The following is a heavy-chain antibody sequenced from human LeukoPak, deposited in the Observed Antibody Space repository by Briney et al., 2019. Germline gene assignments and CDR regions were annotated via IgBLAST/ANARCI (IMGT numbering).Heavy chain of an antibody. V-gene: IGHV3-74*01. J-gene: IGHJ4*02. CDR2: SSSDGSST. CDR3: ARDGDSTVDFDY. D-gene: IGHD4-23*01. CDR1: GLTVSNNY. Sequence: GGSLRLSCAASGLTVSNNYMKWVRQAPGKGLVWVSRSSSDGSSTVYADSVEGRFTISRDNAKNTLYLEMNSLRVEDTAVYYCARDGDSTVDFDYWGQGALVTVSP.